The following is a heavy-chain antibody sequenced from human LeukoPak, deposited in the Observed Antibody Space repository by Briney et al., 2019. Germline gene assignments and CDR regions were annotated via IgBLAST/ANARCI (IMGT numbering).Heavy chain of an antibody. Sequence: GGSLRLSCAASGFTFSGFAMHWVRQAPGKGLEWVAVISYDGSNKYYADSVKGRFTVSRDNSKNTLYLQMNSLRAEDTAVYYCARDYALITGTPDYWGQGTLVTVSS. J-gene: IGHJ4*02. CDR2: ISYDGSNK. V-gene: IGHV3-30-3*01. CDR3: ARDYALITGTPDY. D-gene: IGHD1-7*01. CDR1: GFTFSGFA.